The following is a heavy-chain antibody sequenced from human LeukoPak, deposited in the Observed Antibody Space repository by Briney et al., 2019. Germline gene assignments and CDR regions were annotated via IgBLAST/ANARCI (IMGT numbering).Heavy chain of an antibody. Sequence: PGGSLRLSCAASGFTFSDYYMNWIRQAPGKGLEWVSYISSSGSTISYADSVKGRFTISRDNAKNSLYLQMNSLRAEDTAVYYCAREYVGYSYGYSYWGQRTLVTVSS. CDR2: ISSSGSTI. CDR1: GFTFSDYY. J-gene: IGHJ4*02. CDR3: AREYVGYSYGYSY. D-gene: IGHD5-18*01. V-gene: IGHV3-11*01.